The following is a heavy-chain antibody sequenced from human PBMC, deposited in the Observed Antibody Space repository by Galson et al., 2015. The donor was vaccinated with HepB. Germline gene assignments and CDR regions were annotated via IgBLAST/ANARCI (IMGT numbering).Heavy chain of an antibody. CDR3: AREIAANWFDP. V-gene: IGHV3-21*01. Sequence: SLRLSCAASGFTFSSYSMNWVRQAPGKGLEWVSSISSSSSYIYYADSVKGRFTISRDNAKNSLYLQMNSLRAEDTAVYYCAREIAANWFDPWGQGTLVTVSS. J-gene: IGHJ5*02. CDR2: ISSSSSYI. D-gene: IGHD6-13*01. CDR1: GFTFSSYS.